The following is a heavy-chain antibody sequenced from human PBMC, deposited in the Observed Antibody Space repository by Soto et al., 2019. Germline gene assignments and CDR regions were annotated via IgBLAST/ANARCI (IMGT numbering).Heavy chain of an antibody. V-gene: IGHV3-11*06. Sequence: LRLSCAASGFTFSDYYMSWIRQAPGKGLEWVSYISSSSSYTNYADSVKGRFTISRDNAKNSLYLQMNSLRAEDTAVYYCARDYRLLAPLLDVWGQGTTVTVSS. CDR1: GFTFSDYY. D-gene: IGHD3-3*01. CDR3: ARDYRLLAPLLDV. J-gene: IGHJ6*02. CDR2: ISSSSSYT.